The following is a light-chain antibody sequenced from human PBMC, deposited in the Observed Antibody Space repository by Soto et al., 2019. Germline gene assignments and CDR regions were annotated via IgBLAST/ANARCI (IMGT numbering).Light chain of an antibody. J-gene: IGKJ3*01. CDR2: RAS. CDR3: QHYNTYSGT. V-gene: IGKV1-5*03. Sequence: DVQMAQSPSTLSASVGDRATLTCRASQSIGDWLAWYQQKPGQAPALLIYRASSLDSGVPSRFSGSGSGTEFTLTISSLQPDDFSTYYCQHYNTYSGTFGPGTTVDFK. CDR1: QSIGDW.